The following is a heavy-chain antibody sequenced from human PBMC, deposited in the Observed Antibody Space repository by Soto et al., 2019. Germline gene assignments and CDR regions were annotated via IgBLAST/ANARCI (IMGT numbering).Heavy chain of an antibody. Sequence: QVQLVQSGAEVKKPGASVKVSCKASGYTFTSYAMHWVRQAPGQRLEWMGWINAGNGNTKYSQKFQGRVTITRDTSASTAYMELSSLRSEDTAVYYCARDGDYYDSSGYYHYNWFDPWGQGTLVTVS. CDR2: INAGNGNT. V-gene: IGHV1-3*01. D-gene: IGHD3-22*01. CDR3: ARDGDYYDSSGYYHYNWFDP. CDR1: GYTFTSYA. J-gene: IGHJ5*02.